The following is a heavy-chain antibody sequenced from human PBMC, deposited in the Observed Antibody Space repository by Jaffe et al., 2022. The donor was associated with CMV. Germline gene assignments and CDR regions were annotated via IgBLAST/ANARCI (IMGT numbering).Heavy chain of an antibody. CDR3: VSWNDGNS. D-gene: IGHD1-1*01. J-gene: IGHJ4*02. CDR1: GFTFSSHW. CDR2: TNPDGSDK. Sequence: EVQLVESGGGLVQPGGSLRLSCAASGFTFSSHWMTWVRQAPGKGLEWVAHTNPDGSDKYYVDSVKGRFTISRDNARNSLYLQMNSLRVEDTAVYYCVSWNDGNSWGQGTLITVSS. V-gene: IGHV3-7*01.